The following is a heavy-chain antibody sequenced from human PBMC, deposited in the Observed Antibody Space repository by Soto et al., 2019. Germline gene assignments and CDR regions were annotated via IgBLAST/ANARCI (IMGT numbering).Heavy chain of an antibody. CDR3: ARARLRAVYAFDI. CDR2: IYYSGST. D-gene: IGHD5-12*01. Sequence: QVQLQESDAGLVKASQTLSLTCTVSGGSVSSGAYYWTWIRQRPGKGLEWIGYIYYSGSTYYSPSLKSRLSILLDTSKNQFSLRLSSVTAADTAMYYCARARLRAVYAFDIWGQGTMVTVSS. CDR1: GGSVSSGAYY. J-gene: IGHJ3*02. V-gene: IGHV4-31*03.